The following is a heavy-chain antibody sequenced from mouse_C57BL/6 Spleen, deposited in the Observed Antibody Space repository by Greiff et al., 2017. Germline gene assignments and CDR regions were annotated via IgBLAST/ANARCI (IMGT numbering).Heavy chain of an antibody. CDR3: VRGGYDGYFEFAY. V-gene: IGHV10-1*01. J-gene: IGHJ3*01. D-gene: IGHD2-3*01. CDR1: GFSFNTYA. Sequence: EVHLVESGGGLVQPKGSLKLSCAASGFSFNTYAMNWVRQAPGKGLEWVARIRSKSNNYATYYADSVKDRFTISRDDSESMLYLQMNNLKTEDTAMYYCVRGGYDGYFEFAYWGQGTLVTVSA. CDR2: IRSKSNNYAT.